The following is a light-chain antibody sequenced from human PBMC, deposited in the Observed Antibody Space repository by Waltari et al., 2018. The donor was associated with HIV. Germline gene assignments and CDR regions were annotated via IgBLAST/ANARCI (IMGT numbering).Light chain of an antibody. CDR3: NARDSSGNHPV. CDR1: SLRSYY. Sequence: SSELTQDPAVAVALGQTDRITCQGDSLRSYYACRYQQKPGQAPVLVIYGKNNRPSGIPDRFSGSSSGNTASLTITGAQAEDEADYYCNARDSSGNHPVFGGGTRLTVL. V-gene: IGLV3-19*01. CDR2: GKN. J-gene: IGLJ2*01.